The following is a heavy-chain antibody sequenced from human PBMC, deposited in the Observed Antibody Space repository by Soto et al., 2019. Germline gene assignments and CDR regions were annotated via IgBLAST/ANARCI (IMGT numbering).Heavy chain of an antibody. CDR2: ISGYNGKT. V-gene: IGHV1-18*01. CDR1: GYTFTSYG. CDR3: AREGDVTYYYYGMDV. J-gene: IGHJ6*02. Sequence: ASVKVSCKASGYTFTSYGISWVRQAPGQGLEWMGWISGYNGKTNYAQKVQDRVTITTDTSTSTVYLELRSLRFDDTAVYYCAREGDVTYYYYGMDVWGQGTTVTVSS. D-gene: IGHD2-21*02.